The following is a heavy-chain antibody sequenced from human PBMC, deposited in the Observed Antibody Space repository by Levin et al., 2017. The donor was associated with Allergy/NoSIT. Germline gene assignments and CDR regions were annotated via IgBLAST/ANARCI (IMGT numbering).Heavy chain of an antibody. D-gene: IGHD1-14*01. J-gene: IGHJ3*02. Sequence: GGSLRLSCAASGFNFDGYAMHWVRQAPGKGLEWVSGITWNSGGMNYADSVKGRFTVSRDNAKNSLYLQMNSLRAEDTALYYCAKAGGNTDAFDIWGQGTMVTVSS. CDR2: ITWNSGGM. V-gene: IGHV3-9*01. CDR3: AKAGGNTDAFDI. CDR1: GFNFDGYA.